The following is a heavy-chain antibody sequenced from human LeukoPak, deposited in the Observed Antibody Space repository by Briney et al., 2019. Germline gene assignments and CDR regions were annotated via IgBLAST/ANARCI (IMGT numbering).Heavy chain of an antibody. Sequence: PGGSLRLSCAASGFTFSSYSMNWVRQAPGKGLEWVSSISSSSSYIYYADSVKGRFTISRDNAKNSLYLQMNSLRAEDTAVYYCARHPGNVVVTAPDYWGQGTLVTVSS. CDR3: ARHPGNVVVTAPDY. CDR1: GFTFSSYS. J-gene: IGHJ4*02. V-gene: IGHV3-21*01. CDR2: ISSSSSYI. D-gene: IGHD2-21*02.